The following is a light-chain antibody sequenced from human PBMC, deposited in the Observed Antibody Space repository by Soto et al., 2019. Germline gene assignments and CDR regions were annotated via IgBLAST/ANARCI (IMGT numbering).Light chain of an antibody. V-gene: IGKV1-33*01. CDR1: QDISKC. CDR3: QQYDNWPPCT. J-gene: IGKJ2*02. CDR2: DAS. Sequence: DIQVTQSPSSLSASVGDRVTITCQASQDISKCLNWYQQKAGEAPKLLIYDASNLETGVPSRFSGLGSGTEFSLTISSLQSEDFAVYYCQQYDNWPPCTFGQGTKLEVK.